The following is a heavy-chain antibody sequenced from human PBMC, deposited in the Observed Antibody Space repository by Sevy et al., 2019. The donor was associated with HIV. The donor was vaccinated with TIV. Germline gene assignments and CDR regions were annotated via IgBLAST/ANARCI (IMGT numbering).Heavy chain of an antibody. Sequence: SETMSLTCTVSGGSISSGDYYWSWIRQPPGKGLEWIGYIYYSGSTYYNPSLKSRFTISVDTSKNQFSLKLSSVTAADTAVYYCARDLGVRGVYYYYYGMDVWGQGTTVTVSS. D-gene: IGHD3-10*01. CDR3: ARDLGVRGVYYYYYGMDV. CDR2: IYYSGST. CDR1: GGSISSGDYY. J-gene: IGHJ6*02. V-gene: IGHV4-30-4*01.